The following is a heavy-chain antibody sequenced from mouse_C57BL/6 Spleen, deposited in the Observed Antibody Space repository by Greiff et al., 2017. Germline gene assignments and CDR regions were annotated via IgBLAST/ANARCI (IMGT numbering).Heavy chain of an antibody. V-gene: IGHV1-81*01. D-gene: IGHD1-1*01. CDR3: ARLSHYYGSSYDFDY. Sequence: QVQLKESGAELARPGASVKLSCKASGYTFTSYGISWVKQRTGQGLEWIGEIYPRSGNTYYNEKFKGKATLTADKSSSTAYMELRSLTSEDSAVYFCARLSHYYGSSYDFDYWGQGTTLTVSS. J-gene: IGHJ2*01. CDR1: GYTFTSYG. CDR2: IYPRSGNT.